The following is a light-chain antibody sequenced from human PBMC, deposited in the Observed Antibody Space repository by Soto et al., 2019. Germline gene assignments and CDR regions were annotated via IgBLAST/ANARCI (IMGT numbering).Light chain of an antibody. CDR3: QHFGSSPPWP. CDR2: VAS. J-gene: IGKJ1*01. Sequence: ENVLTQFPGTLSLSPGERATLSCRASQSVSSNYLAWYQQKPGQAPRLLIYVASSRAAVIPDRFRGSGSGTDFTLTIIRLEPEDFAVYCCQHFGSSPPWPFGQGTKVEMK. V-gene: IGKV3-20*01. CDR1: QSVSSNY.